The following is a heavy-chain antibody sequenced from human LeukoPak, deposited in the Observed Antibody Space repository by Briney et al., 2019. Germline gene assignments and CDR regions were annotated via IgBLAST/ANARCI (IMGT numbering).Heavy chain of an antibody. J-gene: IGHJ4*02. Sequence: GGSLRLSCAASGFTFSSYGMHWVRQAPGKGLEWVSSISGSGGSKYYADSVKGRFTISRDNSKNTLYLQMNSLRVEDTAVYYCAKVGGSVVYWGQGTLVTVSS. D-gene: IGHD1-26*01. V-gene: IGHV3-23*01. CDR3: AKVGGSVVY. CDR2: ISGSGGSK. CDR1: GFTFSSYG.